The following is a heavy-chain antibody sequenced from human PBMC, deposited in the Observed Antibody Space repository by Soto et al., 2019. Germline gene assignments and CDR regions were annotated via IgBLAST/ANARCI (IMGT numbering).Heavy chain of an antibody. CDR3: ATDILDF. D-gene: IGHD3-9*01. Sequence: DVELVESGGGLVQPGGSLRLSCAATGFMFSSYWMTWVRQAPGRGLEWVANINQNGSERYYVDSVEGRFTNSRDNAKNSVVLQMENLRVEDTAMYYCATDILDFWGQGTLVTVSS. V-gene: IGHV3-7*05. CDR1: GFMFSSYW. CDR2: INQNGSER. J-gene: IGHJ4*02.